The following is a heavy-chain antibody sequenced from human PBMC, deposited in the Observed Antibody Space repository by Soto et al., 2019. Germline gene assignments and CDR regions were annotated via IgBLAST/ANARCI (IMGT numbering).Heavy chain of an antibody. Sequence: EVQLVESGGGLVQPGRSLRLSCAASGFTFDDYAMHWVRQAPGKGLEWVSGISWNSGSIGYADSVKGRFTISRDNAKNSLYLQMSSLRAEDTALYYCAKGRRLSSGYYYGWFDPWGQGTLVTVSS. CDR1: GFTFDDYA. CDR2: ISWNSGSI. J-gene: IGHJ5*02. D-gene: IGHD3-22*01. V-gene: IGHV3-9*01. CDR3: AKGRRLSSGYYYGWFDP.